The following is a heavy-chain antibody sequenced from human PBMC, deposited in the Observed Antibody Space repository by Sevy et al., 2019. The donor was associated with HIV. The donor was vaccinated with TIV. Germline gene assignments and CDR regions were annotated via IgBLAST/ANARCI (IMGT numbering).Heavy chain of an antibody. D-gene: IGHD3-16*01. CDR3: VTIRFQVGAFDS. J-gene: IGHJ4*02. CDR2: IDHISAGT. Sequence: ASVKVPCKASGYTFTGHYLHWVRQAPGRGLEWMGWIDHISAGTNYAQKFKGRVTMARDTSICTAYMELSRLRFDDTAMYYCVTIRFQVGAFDSWGQGTLVTVSS. V-gene: IGHV1-2*02. CDR1: GYTFTGHY.